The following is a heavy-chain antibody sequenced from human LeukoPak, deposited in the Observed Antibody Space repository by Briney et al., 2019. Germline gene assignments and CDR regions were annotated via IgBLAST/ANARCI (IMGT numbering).Heavy chain of an antibody. CDR1: GGSISSSTYY. CDR2: IYYSGST. D-gene: IGHD5-12*01. Sequence: SETLSLICTVSGGSISSSTYYWGWIRQPPGKGLEWIGNIYYSGSTYYNPSLKSRVTISVDTSKNQFSLKLSSVTAADTAVYYCARVATIEYYYYYMDVWGKGTTVTVSS. J-gene: IGHJ6*03. V-gene: IGHV4-39*07. CDR3: ARVATIEYYYYYMDV.